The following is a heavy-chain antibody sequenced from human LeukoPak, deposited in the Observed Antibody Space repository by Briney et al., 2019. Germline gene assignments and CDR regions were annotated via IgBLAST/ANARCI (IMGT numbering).Heavy chain of an antibody. CDR2: ISSSGSTI. V-gene: IGHV3-11*04. Sequence: GGSLRLSCAASGFTFSDYYMSWIRQAPGKGLEWVSYISSSGSTIYYADSVKGRFTISRDNAKNSLYLQMNSLRAEDTAVYYCARGPYNYVWGTYRYTSQPFDYWGQGTLVTVSS. D-gene: IGHD3-16*02. CDR1: GFTFSDYY. CDR3: ARGPYNYVWGTYRYTSQPFDY. J-gene: IGHJ4*02.